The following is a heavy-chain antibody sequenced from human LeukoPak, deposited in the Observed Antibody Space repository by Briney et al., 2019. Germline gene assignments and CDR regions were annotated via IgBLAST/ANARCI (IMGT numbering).Heavy chain of an antibody. V-gene: IGHV3-23*01. CDR1: GFTFSSYA. CDR2: ISGSGSST. CDR3: AKARSFLILTGFDY. J-gene: IGHJ4*02. Sequence: GGSLRLSCAASGFTFSSYAISWVRQAPGKGLEWVSAISGSGSSTYYADSVKGRFTISRDNSKNTLYLQMNSLRAEDTAVYYCAKARSFLILTGFDYWGQGTMVTVSS. D-gene: IGHD3-9*01.